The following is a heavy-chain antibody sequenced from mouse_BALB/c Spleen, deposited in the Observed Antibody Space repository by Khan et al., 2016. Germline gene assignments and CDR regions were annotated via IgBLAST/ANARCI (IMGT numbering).Heavy chain of an antibody. CDR1: GYSITSDYA. J-gene: IGHJ2*01. D-gene: IGHD1-2*01. V-gene: IGHV3-2*02. CDR3: ARPLLRLYYVAD. CDR2: ISYSGST. Sequence: EVQLVESGPGLVKPSQSLSLTCTVTGYSITSDYAWNGIRQFPGKKLEWMGYISYSGSTSYNQSLKSRISITRDTSKNKFFLQLNSVTTEDTATSYCARPLLRLYYVADWGQGTTLTVSS.